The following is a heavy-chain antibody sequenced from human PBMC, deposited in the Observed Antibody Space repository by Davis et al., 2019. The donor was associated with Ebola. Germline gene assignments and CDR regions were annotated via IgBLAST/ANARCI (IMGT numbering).Heavy chain of an antibody. Sequence: GESLKISCAASGFTFSSYWMSWVRQAPGKGLEWVASIKQDGSEKYYVDSVKGRFTISRDNAKNSLYLQMNSLRAEDTAVYYCAKEPLPARGDFWSGYYSPPSYYYYGMDVWGQGTTVTVSS. J-gene: IGHJ6*02. CDR2: IKQDGSEK. V-gene: IGHV3-7*01. D-gene: IGHD3-3*01. CDR3: AKEPLPARGDFWSGYYSPPSYYYYGMDV. CDR1: GFTFSSYW.